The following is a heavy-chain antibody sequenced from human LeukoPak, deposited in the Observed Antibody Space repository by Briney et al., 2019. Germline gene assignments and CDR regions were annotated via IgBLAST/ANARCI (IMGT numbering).Heavy chain of an antibody. CDR1: GASISSGGFS. J-gene: IGHJ5*02. CDR3: ARGGIAARLMYGFQNWFAP. Sequence: MTSQTLSLTCSVSGASISSGGFSWTWIRQHPGRGLEWIGYIYNSGSTYYSPSPQSRVTISVDTSKNQFSLNLRSVTAADTAVYYCARGGIAARLMYGFQNWFAPWGQGTLVTVSS. CDR2: IYNSGST. D-gene: IGHD6-6*01. V-gene: IGHV4-31*03.